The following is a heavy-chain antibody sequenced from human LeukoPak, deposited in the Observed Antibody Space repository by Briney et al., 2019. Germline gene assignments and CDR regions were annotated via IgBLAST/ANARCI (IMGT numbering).Heavy chain of an antibody. CDR2: IYSGGST. V-gene: IGHV3-53*01. J-gene: IGHJ5*02. D-gene: IGHD2-21*01. CDR3: VRNSGELGA. Sequence: PGGSLRLSCAASGFTVSNNYMSWVRGAAGKGLEWVALIYSGGSTYYADFVKGRFTISRDNSKNTLHLQMNSLRAEDTAVYYCVRNSGELGAWGQGTLVTVSS. CDR1: GFTVSNNY.